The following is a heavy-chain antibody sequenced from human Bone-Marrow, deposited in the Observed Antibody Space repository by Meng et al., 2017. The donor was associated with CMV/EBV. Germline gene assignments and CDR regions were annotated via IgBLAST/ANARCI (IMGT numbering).Heavy chain of an antibody. V-gene: IGHV3-48*04. D-gene: IGHD2-2*01. Sequence: GESLKISCAASGFTFSSYWMHWVRQAPGKGPEWLSYISNSSSARYYADSVEGRFTISRDNAKNTLYLQMNSLRAEDTAVYYCARDFSSTDAFDIWGQGTMVTVSS. CDR1: GFTFSSYW. CDR3: ARDFSSTDAFDI. CDR2: ISNSSSAR. J-gene: IGHJ3*02.